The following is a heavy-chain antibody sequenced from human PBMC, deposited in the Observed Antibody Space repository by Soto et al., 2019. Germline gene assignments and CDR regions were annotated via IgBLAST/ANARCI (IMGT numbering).Heavy chain of an antibody. CDR3: ASSRFLASTDTEPFDS. J-gene: IGHJ4*02. V-gene: IGHV3-23*01. CDR1: RFTFSSYA. D-gene: IGHD3-3*02. CDR2: ISGGGSGA. Sequence: PGGSLRLSCAASRFTFSSYAMSWVRQAPGKGLEGGSAISGGGSGAYYADSGTGRSTISRDNYQNTRYLRVSRLRADRTVVYYFASSRFLASTDTEPFDSWGQGAMVTVSS.